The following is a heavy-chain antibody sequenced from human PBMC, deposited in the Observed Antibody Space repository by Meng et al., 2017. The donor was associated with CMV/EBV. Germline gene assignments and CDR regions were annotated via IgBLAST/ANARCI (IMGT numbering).Heavy chain of an antibody. CDR1: GGSISNSDYY. CDR3: ARVRSISNWFDP. J-gene: IGHJ5*02. D-gene: IGHD3-3*02. CDR2: IYYRGRT. Sequence: GSLRLSCTVSGGSISNSDYYWGWIRQPPGKGLEWIGTIYYRGRTYYSPSLKSRVTISVDTSDNQFSLIVSSVTAADTAMYYCARVRSISNWFDPWGQGTLVTVSS. V-gene: IGHV4-39*07.